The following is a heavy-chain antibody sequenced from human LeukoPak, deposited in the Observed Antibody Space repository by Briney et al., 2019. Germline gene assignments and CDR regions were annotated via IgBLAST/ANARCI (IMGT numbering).Heavy chain of an antibody. CDR3: AKGSSPFDY. J-gene: IGHJ4*02. CDR2: ISYDGSNK. V-gene: IGHV3-30-3*01. CDR1: GFTFSSYA. Sequence: GGSLRLSCAASGFTFSSYAMHWVRQAPGKGLEWVAVISYDGSNKYYADSVKGRFTISRDNSKNTLYLQMNSLRAEDTAVYYCAKGSSPFDYWGQGTLVTVSS. D-gene: IGHD6-13*01.